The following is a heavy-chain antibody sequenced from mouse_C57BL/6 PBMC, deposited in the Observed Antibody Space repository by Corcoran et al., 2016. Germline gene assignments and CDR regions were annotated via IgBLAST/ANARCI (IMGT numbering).Heavy chain of an antibody. J-gene: IGHJ2*01. Sequence: QVQLQQPGAELVQPGASVKMSCKASGSTFTRYWLTWVRQRPGQGLAWVGDIYPGSGSPNYNEKFKSKATLTVDTSSSTAYMQLSSLTSEDSAGYDCAREIYYYGSGTDWGQGTTLTVSS. CDR2: IYPGSGSP. V-gene: IGHV1-55*01. CDR1: GSTFTRYW. D-gene: IGHD1-1*01. CDR3: AREIYYYGSGTD.